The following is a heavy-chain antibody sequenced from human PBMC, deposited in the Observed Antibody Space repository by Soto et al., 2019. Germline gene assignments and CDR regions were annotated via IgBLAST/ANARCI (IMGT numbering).Heavy chain of an antibody. CDR3: ARVGYRQYYFDY. CDR2: IYYSGST. Sequence: SETLSLTCTVSGGSISSYYWSWIRQPPGKGLEWIGYIYYSGSTNYNPSLKSRVTISVDTSKNQFSLKLSSVTAADTAVYYCARVGYRQYYFDYWGQGTLVTVSS. D-gene: IGHD5-18*01. V-gene: IGHV4-59*01. CDR1: GGSISSYY. J-gene: IGHJ4*02.